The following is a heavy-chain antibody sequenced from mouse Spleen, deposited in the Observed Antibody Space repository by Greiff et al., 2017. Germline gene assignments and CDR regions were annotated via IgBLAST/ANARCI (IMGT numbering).Heavy chain of an antibody. V-gene: IGHV3-6*01. Sequence: EVQLVESGPGLVKPSQSLSLTCSVTGYSITSGYYWNWIRQFPGNKLEWMGYISYDGSNNYNPSLKNRISITRDTSKNQFFLKLNSVTTEDTATYYCASNYGSSPFDYWGQGTTLTVSS. CDR3: ASNYGSSPFDY. CDR2: ISYDGSN. CDR1: GYSITSGYY. D-gene: IGHD1-1*01. J-gene: IGHJ2*01.